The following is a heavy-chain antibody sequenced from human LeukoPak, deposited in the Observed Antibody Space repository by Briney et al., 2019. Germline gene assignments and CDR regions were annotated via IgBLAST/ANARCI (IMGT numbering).Heavy chain of an antibody. D-gene: IGHD3-10*01. CDR1: GGSISSSIYY. J-gene: IGHJ4*02. CDR2: IYYSGST. V-gene: IGHV4-39*07. Sequence: SETLSLTCTVSGGSISSSIYYWGWIRQPPGKGLEWIGSIYYSGSTYYNPSLKSRVTISVDTSKNQFSLKLSSVTAADTAVYYCARSYRTYYYDSGSYGWGQGTLVTVSS. CDR3: ARSYRTYYYDSGSYG.